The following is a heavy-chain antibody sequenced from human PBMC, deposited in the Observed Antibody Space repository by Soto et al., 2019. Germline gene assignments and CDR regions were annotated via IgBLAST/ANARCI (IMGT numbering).Heavy chain of an antibody. J-gene: IGHJ4*02. Sequence: EASVKVSCKASGYTFTSYGISWVRQAPGQGLEWMGWISAYNGNTNYAQKLQGRVTMTTDTSTSTAYMELRSLRSDDTAVYYCARDKYSGSPGPHDYWGPGTLVTVSS. D-gene: IGHD1-26*01. CDR3: ARDKYSGSPGPHDY. CDR1: GYTFTSYG. CDR2: ISAYNGNT. V-gene: IGHV1-18*01.